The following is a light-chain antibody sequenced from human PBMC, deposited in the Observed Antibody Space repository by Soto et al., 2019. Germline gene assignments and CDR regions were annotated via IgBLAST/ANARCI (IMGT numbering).Light chain of an antibody. Sequence: QSALTQPASVSGSPGQSITISCTGTSSDVGGYNYVSWYQQHPGKAPNIMIYEVSNRPSGVSNRFSGSKSGNTASLTISGLQADDEADYYCSSYTSSSTPWVFGGGTKLTVL. CDR2: EVS. CDR3: SSYTSSSTPWV. J-gene: IGLJ3*02. CDR1: SSDVGGYNY. V-gene: IGLV2-14*01.